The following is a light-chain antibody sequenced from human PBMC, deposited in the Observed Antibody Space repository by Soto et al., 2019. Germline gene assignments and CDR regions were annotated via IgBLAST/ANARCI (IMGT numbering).Light chain of an antibody. J-gene: IGKJ1*01. Sequence: EIVMTQSPATLSVSPGERATLSCRASQSVSSNLAWYQQKPGQAPRLLIYGASTRATGIPARFSGSGSGTEFTLTISGLQSEDFAVYYCQQCNNWPSWTFGQGTKV. CDR1: QSVSSN. CDR2: GAS. CDR3: QQCNNWPSWT. V-gene: IGKV3-15*01.